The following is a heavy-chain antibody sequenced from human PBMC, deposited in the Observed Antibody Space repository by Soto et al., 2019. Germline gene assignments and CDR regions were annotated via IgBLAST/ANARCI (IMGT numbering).Heavy chain of an antibody. V-gene: IGHV1-69*02. CDR1: GVTFSSHT. CDR2: IIPILGIA. CDR3: ARGTAMVTGDQ. J-gene: IGHJ4*02. Sequence: QVQLVQSGAEVKKPGSSVKVSCKASGVTFSSHTISWVREAPGQGLEWMGRIIPILGIANYAQKFQGRVTITADKSTSTAYMELSSLRSEDTAVNYCARGTAMVTGDQWGQGTLVTVSS. D-gene: IGHD5-18*01.